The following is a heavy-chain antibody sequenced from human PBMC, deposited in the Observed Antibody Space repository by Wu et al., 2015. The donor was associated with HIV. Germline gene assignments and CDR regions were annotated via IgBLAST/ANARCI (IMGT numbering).Heavy chain of an antibody. V-gene: IGHV4-38-2*01. D-gene: IGHD6-13*01. CDR3: ARGFSSTWYDHFDL. CDR1: GTSVSSDYY. Sequence: QVQLQESGPGLVKPSETLSLTCVVSGTSVSSDYYWGWIRQTPGKGLEWIGTLYHTGSTYYNPSLKSRVTISVDTSQNHFSLKLNSVTAADTAVYYCARGFSSTWYDHFDLWGQGTLVTGLL. J-gene: IGHJ4*02. CDR2: LYHTGST.